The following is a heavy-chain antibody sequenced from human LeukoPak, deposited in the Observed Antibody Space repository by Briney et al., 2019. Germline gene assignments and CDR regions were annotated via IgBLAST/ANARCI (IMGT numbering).Heavy chain of an antibody. J-gene: IGHJ4*02. CDR1: GFTFSSYG. Sequence: PGGSLRLPCAASGFTFSSYGMHWVRQAPGRGLEWVAFIQHDGNDKYYADSVKGRFTISRDNSKNTLYLQMNSLRTEDTAVYYCPRGWPHFDYWGQGTLVTVSS. V-gene: IGHV3-30*02. CDR2: IQHDGNDK. D-gene: IGHD6-19*01. CDR3: PRGWPHFDY.